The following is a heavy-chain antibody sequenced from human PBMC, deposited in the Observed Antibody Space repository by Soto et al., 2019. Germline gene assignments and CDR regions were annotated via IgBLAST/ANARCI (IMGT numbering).Heavy chain of an antibody. V-gene: IGHV1-18*01. Sequence: QVQLVQSGAEVKKPGASVKVSCKASGYTFSSYGISWVRQAPGQGLEWMGWISAYNGNIKYTQKLQRXXTXATDTSTSTAYMELRSLRSEDTAVYYCARDSPPVDYWGQGTLVTVSS. CDR2: ISAYNGNI. J-gene: IGHJ4*02. CDR1: GYTFSSYG. CDR3: ARDSPPVDY.